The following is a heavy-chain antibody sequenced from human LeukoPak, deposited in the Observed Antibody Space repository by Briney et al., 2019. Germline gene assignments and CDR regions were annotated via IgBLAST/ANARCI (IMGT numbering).Heavy chain of an antibody. Sequence: SETLSLTCAVYGVSFSGYYWSWIRQPPGKGLEWIGEINHSGSTNYNPSLKSRVTISVDTSKNQFSLKLSSVTAADTAVYYCARGRQWLVRYMDVWGKGTTVTVSS. CDR2: INHSGST. CDR1: GVSFSGYY. J-gene: IGHJ6*03. CDR3: ARGRQWLVRYMDV. V-gene: IGHV4-34*01. D-gene: IGHD6-19*01.